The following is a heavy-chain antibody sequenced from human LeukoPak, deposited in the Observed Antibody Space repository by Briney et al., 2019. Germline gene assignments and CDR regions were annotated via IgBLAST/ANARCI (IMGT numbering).Heavy chain of an antibody. CDR1: GYTFTGYY. CDR3: ASGWLVRTGRYYYYYMDV. Sequence: ASVKVSCKASGYTFTGYYMHWVRQAPGQGLEWMGRINPNSGGTNYAQKFQGRVTMTRDTSISTAYMELSRLRSDDTAVYYCASGWLVRTGRYYYYYMDVWGKGTTVTVSS. J-gene: IGHJ6*03. D-gene: IGHD6-19*01. CDR2: INPNSGGT. V-gene: IGHV1-2*06.